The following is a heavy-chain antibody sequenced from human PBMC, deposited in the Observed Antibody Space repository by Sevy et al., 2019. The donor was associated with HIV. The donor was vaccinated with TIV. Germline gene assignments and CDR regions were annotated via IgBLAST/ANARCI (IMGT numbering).Heavy chain of an antibody. CDR1: GYSISSGYY. CDR2: IYHSGST. Sequence: SETLSLTCAVSGYSISSGYYWGWIRQPPGKGLEWIGSIYHSGSTYYNPSLKSRVTISVDTSKNQFSLKLSSVTAADTAVYYCARHTGEYGVPAAISWFDPWGQGTLVTVSS. D-gene: IGHD2-2*01. J-gene: IGHJ5*02. CDR3: ARHTGEYGVPAAISWFDP. V-gene: IGHV4-38-2*01.